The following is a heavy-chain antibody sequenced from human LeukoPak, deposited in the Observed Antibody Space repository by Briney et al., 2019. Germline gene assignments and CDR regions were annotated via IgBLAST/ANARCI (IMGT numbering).Heavy chain of an antibody. CDR2: IIPIFGTA. V-gene: IGHV1-69*05. CDR1: GGTFSSYA. Sequence: ASVKVSCKASGGTFSSYAISWERQAPGQGLEWMGGIIPIFGTANYAQKFQGRVTITTDESTSTAYMELSSLRSEDTAVYYCAREKEANYYDSSGLDAFDIWGQGTMVTVSS. D-gene: IGHD3-22*01. J-gene: IGHJ3*02. CDR3: AREKEANYYDSSGLDAFDI.